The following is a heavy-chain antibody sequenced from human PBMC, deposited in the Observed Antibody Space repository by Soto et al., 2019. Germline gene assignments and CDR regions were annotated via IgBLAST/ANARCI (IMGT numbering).Heavy chain of an antibody. D-gene: IGHD3-16*01. V-gene: IGHV2-5*02. CDR2: IYWDDDK. Sequence: QITLKESGPTLVKPTQTLTLTCTFSGFSLNTYGVGVGWIRQPPGKALEWLALIYWDDDKRYSPSLKSRLTITKEPTKNPVVLTMTNMDPVDTVTYYCARALGSWGAYYFDYWGQGTLVTVSS. CDR3: ARALGSWGAYYFDY. J-gene: IGHJ4*02. CDR1: GFSLNTYGVG.